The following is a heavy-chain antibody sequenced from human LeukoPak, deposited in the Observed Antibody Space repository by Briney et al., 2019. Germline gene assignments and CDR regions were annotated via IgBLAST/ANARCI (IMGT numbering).Heavy chain of an antibody. D-gene: IGHD2-8*01. CDR1: GFTFDDYG. CDR2: INRNGGST. V-gene: IGHV3-20*04. J-gene: IGHJ4*02. Sequence: GGSLRLSCEASGFTFDDYGMSWVRQPPGKGLEWVSGINRNGGSTDYADSVKGRFTISRDNAKNSHFLQMNSLSVEDTALYYCARGFRNGPFDSWGQGTLVTVSS. CDR3: ARGFRNGPFDS.